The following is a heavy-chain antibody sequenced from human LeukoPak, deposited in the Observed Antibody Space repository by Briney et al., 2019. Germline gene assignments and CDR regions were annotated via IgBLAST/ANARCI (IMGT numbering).Heavy chain of an antibody. CDR2: ISAYNGNT. CDR3: ARGRSGYDNYYYYGMDV. Sequence: ASVKVSCKASGYTFTSYGISWVRQAPGQGLEWMGWISAYNGNTNYAQNLQGRVTMTTDTSTSTAYMELRSLRSDDTAVYYCARGRSGYDNYYYYGMDVWGKGTTVTVSS. J-gene: IGHJ6*04. D-gene: IGHD5-12*01. V-gene: IGHV1-18*04. CDR1: GYTFTSYG.